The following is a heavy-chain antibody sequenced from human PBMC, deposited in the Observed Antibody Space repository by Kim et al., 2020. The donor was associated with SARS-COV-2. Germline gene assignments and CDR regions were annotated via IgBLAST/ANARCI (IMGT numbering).Heavy chain of an antibody. Sequence: GGSLRLSCAASGFTFSSYAMSWVRQAPGKGLEWVSAISGSGGSTYYADSVKGRFTISRDNSKNTLYLQMNSLRAEDTAVYYCAKVRFLEWFQRPQLPLRFDPWGQGTLVTVSS. V-gene: IGHV3-23*01. CDR3: AKVRFLEWFQRPQLPLRFDP. CDR2: ISGSGGST. J-gene: IGHJ5*02. D-gene: IGHD3-3*01. CDR1: GFTFSSYA.